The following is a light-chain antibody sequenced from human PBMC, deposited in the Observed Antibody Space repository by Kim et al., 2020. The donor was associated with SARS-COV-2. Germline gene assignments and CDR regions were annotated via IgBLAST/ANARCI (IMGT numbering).Light chain of an antibody. CDR2: DAS. CDR1: QSVSSY. V-gene: IGKV3-11*01. Sequence: SPGERDTLTCRASQSVSSYLAWYQQKPGQAPRLLLYDASNRATGIPARFSGSGSGTDFTLTISSLEPEDFAVYYCQQRSNWPRLTFGGGTKVDIK. J-gene: IGKJ4*01. CDR3: QQRSNWPRLT.